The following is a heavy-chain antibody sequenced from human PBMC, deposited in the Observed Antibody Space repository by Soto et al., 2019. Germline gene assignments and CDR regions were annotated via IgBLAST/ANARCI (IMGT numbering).Heavy chain of an antibody. Sequence: PSETLSLTCTVSGGSISSYYWSWIRQPPGKGLEWIGYIYYSGSTNYNPSLKSRVTISVDTSKNQFSLKLSSVTAADTAVYYCARDSRPMSTYYYDSSGFNWFDPWGQGTLVTVSS. J-gene: IGHJ5*02. V-gene: IGHV4-59*01. D-gene: IGHD3-22*01. CDR1: GGSISSYY. CDR3: ARDSRPMSTYYYDSSGFNWFDP. CDR2: IYYSGST.